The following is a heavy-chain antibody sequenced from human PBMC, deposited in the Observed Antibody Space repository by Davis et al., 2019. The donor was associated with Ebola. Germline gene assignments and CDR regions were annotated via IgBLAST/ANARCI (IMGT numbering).Heavy chain of an antibody. D-gene: IGHD4-17*01. Sequence: GESLKISCKGSGYRFSIYWIGWVRQMPGKGLEWMGIIYPGHSDTRYSPSLQGQVTISADKSISTAYLQWSSLEASDTAVYYCARRTTGDWYFDLWGRGTLVTVSS. CDR1: GYRFSIYW. V-gene: IGHV5-51*01. CDR2: IYPGHSDT. CDR3: ARRTTGDWYFDL. J-gene: IGHJ2*01.